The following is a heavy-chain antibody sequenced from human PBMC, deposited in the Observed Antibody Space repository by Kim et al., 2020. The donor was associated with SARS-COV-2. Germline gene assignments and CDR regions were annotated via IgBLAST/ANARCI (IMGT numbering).Heavy chain of an antibody. V-gene: IGHV1-3*01. D-gene: IGHD3-16*01. J-gene: IGHJ4*02. Sequence: NRNQIYSQKFRGRVTFTTDTSASTAYMELSFLRSEDSAVYYCLGGFYFDYWGQGTLVTVSS. CDR2: NRNQ. CDR3: LGGFYFDY.